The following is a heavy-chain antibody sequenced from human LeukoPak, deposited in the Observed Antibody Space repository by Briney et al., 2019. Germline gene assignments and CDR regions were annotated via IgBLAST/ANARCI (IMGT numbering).Heavy chain of an antibody. CDR3: ARDPKGYYYDSSGPAGDY. Sequence: SVKVSCNASGGTFSSYAISWVRQAHGQGLEWMGGIIPSFGTANYAQKFQGRVTITADKSASTAYMELSSLRSEDTAVYYCARDPKGYYYDSSGPAGDYWGQGTLVTVSS. D-gene: IGHD3-22*01. V-gene: IGHV1-69*06. J-gene: IGHJ4*02. CDR1: GGTFSSYA. CDR2: IIPSFGTA.